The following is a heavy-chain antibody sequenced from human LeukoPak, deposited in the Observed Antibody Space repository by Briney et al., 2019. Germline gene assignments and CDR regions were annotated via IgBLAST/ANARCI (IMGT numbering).Heavy chain of an antibody. CDR1: GGSFSGYY. D-gene: IGHD6-19*01. CDR3: AGGSGWYGGAFDI. J-gene: IGHJ3*02. CDR2: INHSGST. Sequence: SETLSLXCAVYGGSFSGYYWSWIRQPPGEGLEWIGEINHSGSTNYNPSLKSRVTISVDTSKNQFSLKLSSVTAADTAVYYCAGGSGWYGGAFDIWGQGTMVTVSS. V-gene: IGHV4-34*01.